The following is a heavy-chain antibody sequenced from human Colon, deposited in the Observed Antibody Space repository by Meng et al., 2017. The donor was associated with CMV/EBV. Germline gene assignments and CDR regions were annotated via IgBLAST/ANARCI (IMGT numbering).Heavy chain of an antibody. J-gene: IGHJ4*02. V-gene: IGHV3-48*04. CDR3: ARGRITIFGVDDY. CDR2: ISSSSSTI. Sequence: GGSLRLSCAASGFTFSSYSMNWVRQAPGKGLEWVSYISSSSSTIYYADSVKGRFTISRDNAKNSLYLQMNSLRAEDTAVYYCARGRITIFGVDDYWGQGTLVTVSS. D-gene: IGHD3-3*01. CDR1: GFTFSSYS.